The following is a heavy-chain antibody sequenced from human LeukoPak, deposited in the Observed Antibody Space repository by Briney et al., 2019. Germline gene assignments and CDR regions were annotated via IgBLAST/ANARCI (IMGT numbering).Heavy chain of an antibody. CDR2: IYSGGST. J-gene: IGHJ4*02. CDR3: AREGGEGNFDY. Sequence: PGGSLRLSCAASGFTFSSYAMNWVRQAPGKGLEWVSLIYSGGSTYYADSVMGRSTISRDKSNNTLYLQMNSLRAEDTAVYYCAREGGEGNFDYWGQGTLVTVSS. D-gene: IGHD2-15*01. V-gene: IGHV3-53*01. CDR1: GFTFSSYA.